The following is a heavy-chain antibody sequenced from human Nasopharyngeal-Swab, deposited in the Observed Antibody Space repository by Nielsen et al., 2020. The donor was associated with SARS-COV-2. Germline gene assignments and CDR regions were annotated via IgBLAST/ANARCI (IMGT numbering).Heavy chain of an antibody. J-gene: IGHJ6*02. D-gene: IGHD5-12*01. CDR2: ISGDSDST. CDR3: AKDRDSGDDSGEYYHYYGMDV. V-gene: IGHV3-23*01. CDR1: GFTFSNFA. Sequence: GGSLRLSCAASGFTFSNFAMSWVRQAPGKGLEWVSVISGDSDSTYYTDSVRGRFTISRDNSKNTLNLQMNNLRAEDTAMYYCAKDRDSGDDSGEYYHYYGMDVWGQGTSVTVS.